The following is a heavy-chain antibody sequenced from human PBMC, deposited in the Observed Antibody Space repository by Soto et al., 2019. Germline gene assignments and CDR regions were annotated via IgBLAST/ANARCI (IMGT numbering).Heavy chain of an antibody. CDR3: ARAPITMVRGATPAPYYFDY. V-gene: IGHV5-51*01. J-gene: IGHJ4*02. CDR2: IYPGDSDT. CDR1: GYSFTSYW. D-gene: IGHD3-10*01. Sequence: GESLQISCKGSGYSFTSYWIGWVRQMPGKGLEWMGIIYPGDSDTRYSPSFQGQVTISADKSISTAYLQWSSLKASDTAMYYCARAPITMVRGATPAPYYFDYWGQGTLVTVSS.